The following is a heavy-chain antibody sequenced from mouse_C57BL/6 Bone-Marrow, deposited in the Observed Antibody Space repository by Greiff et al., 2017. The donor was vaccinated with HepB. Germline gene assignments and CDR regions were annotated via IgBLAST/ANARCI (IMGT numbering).Heavy chain of an antibody. V-gene: IGHV5-12*01. CDR3: ARQGANWDD. Sequence: EVQGVESGGGLVQPGGSLKLSCAASGFTFSDYYMYWVRQTPEKRLEWVAYISNGGGSTYYPDTVKGRFTISRDNAKNTRYLQMSRLKSEDTAMYYCARQGANWDDWGQGTLVTVSA. J-gene: IGHJ3*01. D-gene: IGHD4-1*01. CDR1: GFTFSDYY. CDR2: ISNGGGST.